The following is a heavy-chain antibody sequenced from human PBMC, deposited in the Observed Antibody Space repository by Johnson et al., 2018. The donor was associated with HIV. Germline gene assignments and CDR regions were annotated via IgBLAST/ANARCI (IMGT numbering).Heavy chain of an antibody. CDR3: ARAYTYGAFDI. D-gene: IGHD5-18*01. CDR1: GFTVSSNY. Sequence: MQLVESGGGLVQPGGSLRLSCAASGFTVSSNYMNWVRQAPGKGLEWVSVIYSGGTTYHADSVKGRFIISRDNSKSTLYLQMNSLRAEDTAVYYCARAYTYGAFDIWGQWTMVTVSS. V-gene: IGHV3-66*01. CDR2: IYSGGTT. J-gene: IGHJ3*02.